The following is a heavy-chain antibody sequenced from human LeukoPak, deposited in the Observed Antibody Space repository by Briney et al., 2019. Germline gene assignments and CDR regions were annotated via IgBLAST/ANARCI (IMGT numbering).Heavy chain of an antibody. Sequence: GGSLRLSCAASGFTFSGFSMTWVRQAPGKGLEWVSSVTSSGSITYYADSVKGRFTISRDNSKNTLYLQMNSLRAEDTAVYYCASPGYSSGWHYYFDYWGQGTLVTVSS. J-gene: IGHJ4*02. V-gene: IGHV3-23*05. CDR1: GFTFSGFS. D-gene: IGHD6-19*01. CDR2: VTSSGSIT. CDR3: ASPGYSSGWHYYFDY.